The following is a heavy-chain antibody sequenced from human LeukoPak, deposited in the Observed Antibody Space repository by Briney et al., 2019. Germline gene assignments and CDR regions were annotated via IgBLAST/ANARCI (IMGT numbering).Heavy chain of an antibody. D-gene: IGHD3-22*01. CDR2: ITSRGSTI. CDR3: ATSSAYYYFDFDY. CDR1: GFSFDDYA. V-gene: IGHV3-48*03. J-gene: IGHJ4*02. Sequence: GGSLRLSCAASGFSFDDYAMNWVRQAPGKGLEWASYITSRGSTIYYADSVKGRFTMSRDNAKNSLYLQMNSLRAEDTAVYYCATSSAYYYFDFDYWGQGTLVTVSS.